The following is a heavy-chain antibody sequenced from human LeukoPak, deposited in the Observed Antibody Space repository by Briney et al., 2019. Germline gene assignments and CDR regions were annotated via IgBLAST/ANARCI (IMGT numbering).Heavy chain of an antibody. D-gene: IGHD3-22*01. CDR3: ARLREDSDSSGYYHFDY. CDR1: GFTFSSYG. Sequence: GGSLRLSCAASGFTFSSYGMHWVRKTPGKGLEWVAVISYDGSNKYYADSVKGRFTSSRDNSKNTLYLQMNSLRAEDTAVYYCARLREDSDSSGYYHFDYWGQGTLVTVSS. J-gene: IGHJ4*02. CDR2: ISYDGSNK. V-gene: IGHV3-30*03.